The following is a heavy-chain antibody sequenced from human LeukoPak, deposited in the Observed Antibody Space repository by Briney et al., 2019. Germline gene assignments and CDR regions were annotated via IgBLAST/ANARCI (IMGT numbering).Heavy chain of an antibody. CDR1: GFSFSTHA. D-gene: IGHD3-22*01. Sequence: PGRSLRLSCAASGFSFSTHAMHWVRQAPGKGMEWMAVISYDGIIKYYADSVKGRFTISRDNSKNTLYLQMNSLRAEDTAVYYCAKGHSGYYYRHFDYWGQGTLVTVSS. J-gene: IGHJ4*02. CDR3: AKGHSGYYYRHFDY. V-gene: IGHV3-30*04. CDR2: ISYDGIIK.